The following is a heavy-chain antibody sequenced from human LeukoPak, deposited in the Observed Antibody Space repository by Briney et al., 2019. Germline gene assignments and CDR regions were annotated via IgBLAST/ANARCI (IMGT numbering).Heavy chain of an antibody. CDR3: AKDRLAYSYAQPFDY. V-gene: IGHV3-23*01. J-gene: IGHJ4*02. CDR1: GFTFISYG. Sequence: GGSLGLSCAASGFTFISYGMSWVRQAPGKGLEWVSGITGSGGSTYYADSVKGRFTISRDNSKNTLYLQMNSLRAEDTAVYYCAKDRLAYSYAQPFDYWGQGTLVTVSS. CDR2: ITGSGGST. D-gene: IGHD5-18*01.